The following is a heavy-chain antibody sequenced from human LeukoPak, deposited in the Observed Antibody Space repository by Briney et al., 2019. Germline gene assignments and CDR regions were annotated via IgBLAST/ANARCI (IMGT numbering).Heavy chain of an antibody. CDR3: AKRQGPTSGSYDWFDP. J-gene: IGHJ5*02. D-gene: IGHD1-26*01. V-gene: IGHV4-4*09. CDR1: GGSINGYY. Sequence: KPSETLSLTCIVSGGSINGYYWSWLRQPPGKGLEWIAYIYRDDYISRNGYTNYNPSLKSRVIISIDTSKNQFSLKLSSVTAADTAVYYCAKRQGPTSGSYDWFDPWGQGTLVIVSS. CDR2: IYRDDYISRNGYT.